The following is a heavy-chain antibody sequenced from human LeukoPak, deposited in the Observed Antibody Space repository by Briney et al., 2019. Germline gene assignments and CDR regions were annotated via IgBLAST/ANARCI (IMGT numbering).Heavy chain of an antibody. Sequence: GGSLRLSCAASGFTFSSCGMHWVRQAPGKGLEWVAFIRYDGTNTYHADSVKGRFTISRDTSKNTLYLQMNSLRAEDTAVYYCAKGGASSWSPFDYWGQGTLVTVSS. CDR1: GFTFSSCG. V-gene: IGHV3-30*02. J-gene: IGHJ4*02. CDR3: AKGGASSWSPFDY. CDR2: IRYDGTNT. D-gene: IGHD6-13*01.